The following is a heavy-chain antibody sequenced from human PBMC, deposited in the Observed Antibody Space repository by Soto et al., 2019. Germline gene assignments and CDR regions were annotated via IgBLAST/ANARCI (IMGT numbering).Heavy chain of an antibody. Sequence: PGGSLRLPCAASVVTFSSYIMHSVRQTPRKGLEWVSAFRGDGTGAHYADSVKGRFTISRDNSKNTLYLHMSSLRAEDTAVYYCAKLPQYDILTGYLNYFDYWGQGTLVTVSS. J-gene: IGHJ4*02. D-gene: IGHD3-9*01. CDR3: AKLPQYDILTGYLNYFDY. CDR1: VVTFSSYI. CDR2: FRGDGTGA. V-gene: IGHV3-23*01.